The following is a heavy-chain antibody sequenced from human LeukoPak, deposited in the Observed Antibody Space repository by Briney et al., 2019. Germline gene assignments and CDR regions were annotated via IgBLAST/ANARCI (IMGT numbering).Heavy chain of an antibody. CDR2: INTVSSYI. Sequence: GGSLRLSCAASGFTFSSYSFNWVRPAPGKGLEWVSSINTVSSYIYYADSVRGRFTISRDNAENSLWLQMNSLRAEDSAVYYCARLRRSSDRSGFYYYYDNWGQGTLVTVSS. CDR3: ARLRRSSDRSGFYYYYDN. CDR1: GFTFSSYS. J-gene: IGHJ4*02. V-gene: IGHV3-21*01. D-gene: IGHD3-22*01.